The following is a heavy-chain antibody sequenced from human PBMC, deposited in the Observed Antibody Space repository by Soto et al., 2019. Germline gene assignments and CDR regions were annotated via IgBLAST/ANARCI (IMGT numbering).Heavy chain of an antibody. CDR1: SDSISSYY. V-gene: IGHV4-59*01. CDR2: ISYSGRT. CDR3: ARGTSWQLPFDY. J-gene: IGHJ4*02. D-gene: IGHD6-13*01. Sequence: QVQLQESGPGLVKPSETLSLTCTVSSDSISSYYWSWIRQPPGKRLEWIGYISYSGRTAYNPSLMSRVTKSGDTSKNQSSLKVSSVTAADTAVYYCARGTSWQLPFDYWGQGTLVTVSS.